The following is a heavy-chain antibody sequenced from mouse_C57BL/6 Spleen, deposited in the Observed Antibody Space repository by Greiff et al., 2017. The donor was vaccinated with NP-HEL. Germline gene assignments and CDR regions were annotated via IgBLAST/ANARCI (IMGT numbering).Heavy chain of an antibody. CDR3: ARGYYGSSSAWFAY. J-gene: IGHJ2*01. V-gene: IGHV1-82*01. CDR2: IYPGDGDT. CDR1: GYAFSSSW. Sequence: QVQLQQSGPELVKPGASVKISCKASGYAFSSSWMNWVKQRPGKGLEWIGRIYPGDGDTNYNGKFKGKATLTADKSSSTAYMQLSSLTSEDSAVYFCARGYYGSSSAWFAYWGQGTTLTVSS. D-gene: IGHD1-1*01.